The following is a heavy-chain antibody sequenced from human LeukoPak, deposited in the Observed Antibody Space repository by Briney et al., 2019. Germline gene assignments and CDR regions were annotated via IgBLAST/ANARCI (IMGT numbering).Heavy chain of an antibody. J-gene: IGHJ4*02. CDR1: GGTFSSYA. D-gene: IGHD6-13*01. CDR2: IIPIFGTA. V-gene: IGHV1-69*13. Sequence: GASVKVSCKASGGTFSSYAISWVRQAPGQGLEWMGGIIPIFGTANYAQKFQGRVTITADESTSTAYMELSSLRSEDTAVYHCARVPSAAGYYFDYWGQGTLVTVSS. CDR3: ARVPSAAGYYFDY.